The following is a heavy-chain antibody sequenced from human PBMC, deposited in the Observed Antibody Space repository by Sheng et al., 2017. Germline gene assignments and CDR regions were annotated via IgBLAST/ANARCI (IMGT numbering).Heavy chain of an antibody. D-gene: IGHD5-12*01. Sequence: QVQLVQSGAEVRNPGSSVKVSCKTSGGTLSNHVFGWARQAPGQGLEWMGRITPVWYDPTADYAQVGFEGRLTMTADASTDTVYMELSNLTFEDTAMLFCARDRLVATLTKGHYFDLVGQGTLVTVSS. V-gene: IGHV1-69*13. CDR2: ITPVWYDPTA. CDR3: ARDRLVATLTKGHYFDL. J-gene: IGHJ4*02. CDR1: GGTLSNHV.